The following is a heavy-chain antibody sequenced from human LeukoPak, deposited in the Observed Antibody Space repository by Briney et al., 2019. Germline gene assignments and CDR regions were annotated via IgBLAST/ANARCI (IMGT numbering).Heavy chain of an antibody. V-gene: IGHV3-21*01. CDR1: GFTFSSYS. D-gene: IGHD6-19*01. CDR2: INGRSDYI. J-gene: IGHJ4*02. CDR3: ARLVGSGWNYFDY. Sequence: PGGSLRLSYLGSGFTFSSYSMNWVRQTPGKGLEWVSSINGRSDYIFCADSVKGRFTISRDNAKSSLYLQMNSLRAEDTAVYYCARLVGSGWNYFDYWGQGTLVTVSS.